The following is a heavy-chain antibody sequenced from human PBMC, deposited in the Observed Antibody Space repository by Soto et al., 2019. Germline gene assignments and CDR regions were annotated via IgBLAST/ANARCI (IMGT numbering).Heavy chain of an antibody. Sequence: SETLSLPCGVSGGSPSRATYFSNWIRQPPGKGLEWIGYIFTSGTTYYNPSLKSRVTISIDVSKNQFSLSLRSLTAADTAVYYCARSREFDYWSQRTLVTVAS. CDR2: IFTSGTT. CDR3: ARSREFDY. CDR1: GGSPSRATYF. V-gene: IGHV4-30-2*01. J-gene: IGHJ4*02.